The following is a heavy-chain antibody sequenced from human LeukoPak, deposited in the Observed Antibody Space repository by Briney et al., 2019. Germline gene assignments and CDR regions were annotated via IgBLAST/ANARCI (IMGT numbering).Heavy chain of an antibody. J-gene: IGHJ5*02. CDR2: INHSGST. Sequence: SETLSLTCAVYGGSFSGYYWSWLRQPPGKGLEWIGEINHSGSTNYNPSLKSRVTISVDTSKNQFSLKLSSVTAADTAVYYCASQYQLLLGVSAWFDPWGQGTLVTVSS. V-gene: IGHV4-34*01. D-gene: IGHD2-2*01. CDR1: GGSFSGYY. CDR3: ASQYQLLLGVSAWFDP.